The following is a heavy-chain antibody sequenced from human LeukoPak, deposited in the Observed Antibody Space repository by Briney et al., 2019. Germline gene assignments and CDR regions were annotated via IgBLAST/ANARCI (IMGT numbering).Heavy chain of an antibody. CDR3: ARGSKSPGSYYFDY. V-gene: IGHV3-53*01. D-gene: IGHD4-11*01. CDR1: GFTVSSNY. Sequence: GGSLRLSCAASGFTVSSNYMSWVRQAPGKGLEWVSVIYSGGSTYYADSVKGRFTISRDNSKNTLYLQMNSLRAEDTAVYYCARGSKSPGSYYFDYWGQGTQVTVSS. CDR2: IYSGGST. J-gene: IGHJ4*02.